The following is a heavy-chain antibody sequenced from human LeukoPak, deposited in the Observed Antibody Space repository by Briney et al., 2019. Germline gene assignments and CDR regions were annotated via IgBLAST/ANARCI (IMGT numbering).Heavy chain of an antibody. V-gene: IGHV3-74*01. Sequence: ESGGSLRLSCAASGFTFSSYWMHWVRQAPGKGLVWVSRINSDGSSTTYADSVKGRFTISRDNAKNTLYLQMSSLRAEDTAVYYCARASSGRHGDYWGQGTLVTVSS. CDR1: GFTFSSYW. D-gene: IGHD3-22*01. J-gene: IGHJ4*02. CDR2: INSDGSST. CDR3: ARASSGRHGDY.